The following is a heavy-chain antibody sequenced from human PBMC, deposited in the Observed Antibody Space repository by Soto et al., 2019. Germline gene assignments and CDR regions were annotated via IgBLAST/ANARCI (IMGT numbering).Heavy chain of an antibody. CDR2: IVVGSGNT. J-gene: IGHJ4*02. D-gene: IGHD4-4*01. CDR1: GFTFTSSA. CDR3: AAERGTTVINY. V-gene: IGHV1-58*01. Sequence: QMQLVQSGPEVKKPGTSVKLSCKASGFTFTSSAVQWVRQARGQRLEWIGWIVVGSGNTNYAQKFQERVTITRDMSTSTAYMELSSLRSEDTAVYYCAAERGTTVINYWGQGTLVTVSS.